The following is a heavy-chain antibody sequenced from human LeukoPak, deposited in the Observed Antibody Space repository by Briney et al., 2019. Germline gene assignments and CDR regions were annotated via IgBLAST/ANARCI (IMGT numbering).Heavy chain of an antibody. Sequence: SVKVSCKASGYTFTSYGISWVRQAPGQGLEWMGGIIPIFDTANYGQKFQGRVTITADESTSTAYMELSSLRSEDTAMYYCARERLAPYYFDYWGQGTLVTVSS. CDR3: ARERLAPYYFDY. V-gene: IGHV1-69*13. J-gene: IGHJ4*02. D-gene: IGHD6-19*01. CDR1: GYTFTSYG. CDR2: IIPIFDTA.